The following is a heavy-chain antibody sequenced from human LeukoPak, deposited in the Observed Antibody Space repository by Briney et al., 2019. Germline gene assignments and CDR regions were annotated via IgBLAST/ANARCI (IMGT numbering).Heavy chain of an antibody. CDR3: ARVTGYVIEDYFDY. V-gene: IGHV4-61*01. J-gene: IGHJ4*02. D-gene: IGHD3-22*01. Sequence: SSETLSLTCTVSGGSISSSSYYWSWIRQPPGKGLEWIGYIYYSGSTNYNPSLKSRVTISVDTSKNQFSLKLRSVTAADTAVYYCARVTGYVIEDYFDYWGQGTLVTVSS. CDR1: GGSISSSSYY. CDR2: IYYSGST.